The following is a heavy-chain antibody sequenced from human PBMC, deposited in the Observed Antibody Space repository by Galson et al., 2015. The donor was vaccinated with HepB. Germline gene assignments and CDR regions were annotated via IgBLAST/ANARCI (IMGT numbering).Heavy chain of an antibody. Sequence: QSGAEVKKPGESLKISCGGSGYTFTNYWIGWVRQLPGRGLEWMGIIYAGDSDTRYSPSFQGQVTFSVDKSITTAYLQWSSLKTSDTAMYYCVRQGRFDIWGQGTMVTVSS. V-gene: IGHV5-51*01. CDR3: VRQGRFDI. CDR1: GYTFTNYW. CDR2: IYAGDSDT. J-gene: IGHJ3*02.